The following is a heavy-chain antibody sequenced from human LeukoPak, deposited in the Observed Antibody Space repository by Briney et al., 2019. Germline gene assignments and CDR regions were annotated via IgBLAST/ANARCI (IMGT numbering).Heavy chain of an antibody. CDR1: EFTFSSYG. CDR2: IWYDGSNK. Sequence: GGSLRLSCAASEFTFSSYGMHWVRQAPGKGLEWVAVIWYDGSNKYYADSVKGRFTISRDNSKNTLYLQMNSLRAEDTAVYYCARDVAAAASYFDYWGQGTLVTVSS. J-gene: IGHJ4*02. CDR3: ARDVAAAASYFDY. D-gene: IGHD6-13*01. V-gene: IGHV3-33*08.